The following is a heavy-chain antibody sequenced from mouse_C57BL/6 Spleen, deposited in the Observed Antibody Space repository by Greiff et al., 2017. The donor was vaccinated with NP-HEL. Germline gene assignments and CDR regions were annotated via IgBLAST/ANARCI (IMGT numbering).Heavy chain of an antibody. CDR1: GFTFSSYA. CDR3: ARDRLMVTTREWYFDV. V-gene: IGHV5-4*01. J-gene: IGHJ1*03. Sequence: EVMLVESGGGLVKPGGSLKLSCAASGFTFSSYAMSWVRQTPEKRLEWVATISDGGSYTYYPDNVKGRFTISRDNAKNNLYLQMSHLKSEDTAMYYCARDRLMVTTREWYFDVWGTGTTVTVSS. CDR2: ISDGGSYT. D-gene: IGHD2-1*01.